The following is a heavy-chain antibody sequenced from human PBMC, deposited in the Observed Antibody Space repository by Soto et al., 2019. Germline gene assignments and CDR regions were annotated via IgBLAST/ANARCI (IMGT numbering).Heavy chain of an antibody. V-gene: IGHV3-30*18. Sequence: VQLVESGGGVVQPGRSLRLSCAASGFTFSDYAMHWVRQAPGKGLEWVAVVSHGGRNTHYSDSVKGRFTISSDSSTYTVPLEMTSQSAAVKAVDYCAKGRRKWLVTHDFDYWGQGALVTVSS. CDR2: VSHGGRNT. J-gene: IGHJ4*02. D-gene: IGHD6-19*01. CDR3: AKGRRKWLVTHDFDY. CDR1: GFTFSDYA.